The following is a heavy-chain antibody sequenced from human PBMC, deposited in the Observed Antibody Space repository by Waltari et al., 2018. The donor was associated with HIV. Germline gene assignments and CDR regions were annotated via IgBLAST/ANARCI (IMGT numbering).Heavy chain of an antibody. D-gene: IGHD3-16*01. J-gene: IGHJ4*02. CDR2: INAGNGNT. CDR1: GYSFTTYA. CDR3: ARTTIYWGPFDY. Sequence: QVQLVQSGAEGKKPGASVKGSCKAYGYSFTTYAMHWVRQAPGQRLQWMGWINAGNGNTESSQKFQGRVTISRDTSANTAYMELSSLRSEDTAVYYCARTTIYWGPFDYWGQGSLVTVSS. V-gene: IGHV1-3*01.